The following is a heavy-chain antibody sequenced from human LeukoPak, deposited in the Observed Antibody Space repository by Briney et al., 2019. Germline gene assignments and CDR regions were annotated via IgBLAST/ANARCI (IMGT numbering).Heavy chain of an antibody. CDR2: INNGAGAT. D-gene: IGHD3-10*01. V-gene: IGHV3-23*01. CDR1: GFTFNNYA. CDR3: ARSGLATCHY. J-gene: IGHJ4*02. Sequence: GGSLRLSCVGSGFTFNNYAMTWVRQAPGKGLEWVSSINNGAGATFFADSVKGRFTISRDDSRGMVYLQMNSLTAEDTAVYYCARSGLATCHYWGQGTLVTVSS.